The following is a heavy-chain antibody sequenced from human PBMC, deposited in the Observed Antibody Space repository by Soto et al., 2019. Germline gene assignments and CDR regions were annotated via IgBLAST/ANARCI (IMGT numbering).Heavy chain of an antibody. CDR2: ISDDSSRT. CDR1: GFPFNTFE. D-gene: IGHD3-16*01. V-gene: IGHV3-23*01. J-gene: IGHJ5*01. Sequence: GGSLRLSCAASGFPFNTFEMSWVRQAPGRGLEWVSFISDDSSRTYYADAVKGRFTISRDNSKYTLYLQMNSLTAEDTAVYACVKGGWLDFWGQGTLVTVSS. CDR3: VKGGWLDF.